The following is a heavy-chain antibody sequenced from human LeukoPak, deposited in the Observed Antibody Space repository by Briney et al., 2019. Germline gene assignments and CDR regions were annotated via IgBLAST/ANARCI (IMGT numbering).Heavy chain of an antibody. D-gene: IGHD4-17*01. CDR1: AFPFSSYG. CDR3: AKSFGYGDSSFDY. CDR2: IWHDGSHK. V-gene: IGHV3-33*06. Sequence: GGSLRLSCAASAFPFSSYGMHWVRQAPGKGLEWVAVIWHDGSHKYYADSVKGRFTISRDNSKNTLYLQMNSLRAEDTAVYYCAKSFGYGDSSFDYWGQGTLVTVSS. J-gene: IGHJ4*02.